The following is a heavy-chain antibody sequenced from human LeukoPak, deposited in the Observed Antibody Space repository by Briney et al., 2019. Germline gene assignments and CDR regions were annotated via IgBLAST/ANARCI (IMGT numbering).Heavy chain of an antibody. CDR1: GYSYTCYW. Sequence: GESLKISCKGSGYSYTCYWIGWVRQMPGKGLEWMGIIYPGDSDTRYSPSFQGQVTISADKSISTAYLQWSSLKASDTAMYYCARHQEVGATSGWFDPWGQGTLVTVSS. D-gene: IGHD1-26*01. V-gene: IGHV5-51*01. CDR3: ARHQEVGATSGWFDP. CDR2: IYPGDSDT. J-gene: IGHJ5*02.